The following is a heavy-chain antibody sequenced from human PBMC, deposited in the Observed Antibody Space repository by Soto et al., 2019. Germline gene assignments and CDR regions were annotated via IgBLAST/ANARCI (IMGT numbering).Heavy chain of an antibody. D-gene: IGHD1-1*01. J-gene: IGHJ4*02. CDR2: ISYDGNNK. CDR3: AKASVHFVRTTANDYFDY. Sequence: QVQLVESGGGVVQPGRSLRLSCAASGFIFSSYSMHWVRQAPGKGLEWVAIISYDGNNKYYADSVKGRFTISRDNSKNTQYLQMNSLRAEDTAVYYCAKASVHFVRTTANDYFDYWGQGTLVTVSS. CDR1: GFIFSSYS. V-gene: IGHV3-30*18.